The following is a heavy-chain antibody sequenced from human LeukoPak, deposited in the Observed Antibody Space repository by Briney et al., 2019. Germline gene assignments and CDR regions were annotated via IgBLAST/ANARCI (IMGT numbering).Heavy chain of an antibody. D-gene: IGHD3-22*01. J-gene: IGHJ3*02. Sequence: NPSETLSLTCAVYGGSFSGYYWSWIRQPPGKGLEWIGEINHSGSTNYNPSLKSRVTISVDTSKNQFSLKLSSVSAADTAVYYCASAMIGVPDDAFDTWGQGTMVSVSS. CDR1: GGSFSGYY. CDR2: INHSGST. CDR3: ASAMIGVPDDAFDT. V-gene: IGHV4-34*01.